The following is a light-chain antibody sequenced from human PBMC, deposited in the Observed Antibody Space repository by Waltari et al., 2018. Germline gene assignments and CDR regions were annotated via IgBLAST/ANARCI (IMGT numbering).Light chain of an antibody. V-gene: IGLV2-14*01. CDR3: SSYTGGSTFYV. J-gene: IGLJ1*01. CDR2: GVS. Sequence: QSALTQPASVSGSPGQSITIPCTGTSTDVGNYNYVPWYQQHPGKVPKLILYGVSNRPSGVSNRFSGSKSGNTASLTISGLQAEDEADYYCSSYTGGSTFYVFGTGTKVAVL. CDR1: STDVGNYNY.